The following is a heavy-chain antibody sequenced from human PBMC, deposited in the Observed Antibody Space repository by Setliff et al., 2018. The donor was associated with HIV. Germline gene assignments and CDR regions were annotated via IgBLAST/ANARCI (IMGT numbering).Heavy chain of an antibody. CDR3: ARATYSSSWYKGLGAFDI. Sequence: GGSLRLSCAASGFTFTNYAMSWVRQAPGKGLEWVSVISGSGSSTYYADSVKGRFTISRENSKNTLYLQMNSLRAEDTAVYYCARATYSSSWYKGLGAFDIWGQGTMVTVSS. J-gene: IGHJ3*02. CDR2: ISGSGSST. CDR1: GFTFTNYA. V-gene: IGHV3-23*01. D-gene: IGHD6-13*01.